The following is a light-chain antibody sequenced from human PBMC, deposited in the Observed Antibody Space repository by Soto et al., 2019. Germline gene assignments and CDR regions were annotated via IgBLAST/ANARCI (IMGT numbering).Light chain of an antibody. J-gene: IGLJ1*01. CDR2: DVS. CDR3: SSYTSSSTLV. Sequence: QSVLTQPASVSGFPGRSITISCTGTSSDVGGYNYVSWYQQHPGKAPKLMIYDVSNRPSGVSNRFSGSKSGNTASLTISGLQAEDEADYYCSSYTSSSTLVFGTGTKVT. V-gene: IGLV2-14*01. CDR1: SSDVGGYNY.